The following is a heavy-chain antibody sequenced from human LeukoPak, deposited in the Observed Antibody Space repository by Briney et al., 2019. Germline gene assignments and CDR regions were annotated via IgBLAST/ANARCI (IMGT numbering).Heavy chain of an antibody. CDR2: ISSSSNYI. J-gene: IGHJ6*03. CDR1: GFTFSSYA. CDR3: ARVLGSSLNLYYYYYMDV. Sequence: GGSLRLSCAASGFTFSSYAMNWVRQAPGKGLEWVSFISSSSNYIYYADSVKGRFTISRDNAKNSLYLQMNSLRAEDTAVYYCARVLGSSLNLYYYYYMDVWGKGTTVTVSS. V-gene: IGHV3-21*03. D-gene: IGHD6-13*01.